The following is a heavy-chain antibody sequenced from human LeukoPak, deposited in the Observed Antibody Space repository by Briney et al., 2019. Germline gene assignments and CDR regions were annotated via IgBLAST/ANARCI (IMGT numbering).Heavy chain of an antibody. CDR2: INHSGST. V-gene: IGHV4-34*01. CDR3: ARGDLLAGYYDSSGSDY. Sequence: SETLSLTCAVYGGSFSGYYWSWIRQPPGKGLEGIGEINHSGSTNYNPSLKRRGTISVDTSKNQFSLKLSSVTAADTAVYYCARGDLLAGYYDSSGSDYWGQGTLVTVSS. CDR1: GGSFSGYY. J-gene: IGHJ4*02. D-gene: IGHD3-22*01.